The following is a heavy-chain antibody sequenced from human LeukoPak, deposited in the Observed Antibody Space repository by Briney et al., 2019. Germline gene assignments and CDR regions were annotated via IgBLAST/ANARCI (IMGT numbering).Heavy chain of an antibody. V-gene: IGHV1-2*02. CDR1: GYSLAGYY. D-gene: IGHD2/OR15-2a*01. Sequence: ASVKVSYKASGYSLAGYYMHWVRQAPGQGLEWMGWINPNSGGTNYAQKFQGRVTMTRDTSISTAYMELSRVTSDDTAVYYCAREGAFGFYALDYWGQGTLVTVSS. CDR2: INPNSGGT. J-gene: IGHJ4*02. CDR3: AREGAFGFYALDY.